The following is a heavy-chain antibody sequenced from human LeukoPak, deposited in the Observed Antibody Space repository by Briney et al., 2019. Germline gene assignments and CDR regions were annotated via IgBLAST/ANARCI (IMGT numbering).Heavy chain of an antibody. V-gene: IGHV1-69*01. J-gene: IGHJ4*02. Sequence: SVKVSCKASGGTFSSHAISWVRQAPGQGLEWMGGIIPIFGTANYAQKFQGRVTITADESTSTAYMELSSLRSEDTAVYYCARRGYYCSSTSCPGGYFDYWGQGTLVTVSS. CDR2: IIPIFGTA. CDR3: ARRGYYCSSTSCPGGYFDY. D-gene: IGHD2-2*01. CDR1: GGTFSSHA.